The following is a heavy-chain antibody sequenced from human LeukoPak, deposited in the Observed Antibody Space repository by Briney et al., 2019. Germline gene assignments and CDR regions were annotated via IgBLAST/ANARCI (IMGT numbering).Heavy chain of an antibody. J-gene: IGHJ4*02. CDR2: IYPGDSET. CDR1: GYIFTTYW. Sequence: GESLKISCKGSGYIFTTYWVAWVRQMPGKGLEWMGIIYPGDSETRYSPSFQGQVTFSADKSISTAYVQWSSLEASDSATYYCARRGIRDGYNYADYWGQGTLVTVS. D-gene: IGHD5-24*01. V-gene: IGHV5-51*01. CDR3: ARRGIRDGYNYADY.